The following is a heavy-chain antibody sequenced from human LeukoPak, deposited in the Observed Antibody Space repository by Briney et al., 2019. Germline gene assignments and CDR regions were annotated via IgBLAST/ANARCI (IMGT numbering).Heavy chain of an antibody. Sequence: GESLKISCKGSGYSFTSYWIGWVRQMPGKGLEWMGIIYPGDSDTRYSPSFQGQVTISADKSISTVYLQWSSLKASDTAMYYCARQRYCGGDCYSAPFDYWGQGTLVTVSS. J-gene: IGHJ4*02. CDR2: IYPGDSDT. D-gene: IGHD2-21*01. V-gene: IGHV5-51*01. CDR1: GYSFTSYW. CDR3: ARQRYCGGDCYSAPFDY.